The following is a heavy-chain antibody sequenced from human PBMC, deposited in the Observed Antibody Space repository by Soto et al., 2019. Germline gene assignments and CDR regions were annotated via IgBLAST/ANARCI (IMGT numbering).Heavy chain of an antibody. V-gene: IGHV3-15*01. CDR3: TTGRGYSPNDY. CDR1: GFTFINAR. CDR2: IKSKTDGGTT. J-gene: IGHJ4*02. D-gene: IGHD5-18*01. Sequence: PGGSLRLSCASSGFTFINARMSWVRQAPGKGLEWVGRIKSKTDGGTTDYAAPVKGRFTISRDDSKNTLYLQMNSLKTEDTAVYYCTTGRGYSPNDYWGQGTLVTVS.